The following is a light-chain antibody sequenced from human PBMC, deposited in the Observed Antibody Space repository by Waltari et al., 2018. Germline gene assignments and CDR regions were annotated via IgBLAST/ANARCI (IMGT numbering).Light chain of an antibody. J-gene: IGKJ5*01. CDR2: DAS. V-gene: IGKV1-13*02. CDR3: QHYTRYSIT. Sequence: AIHLTQSPSSLSASVGDRVTITCRASQDISSALAWYQQKPGKAPKLLIYDASSLESGVPSRFSGSGSGTDFTLTISSLQPEDFATYYCQHYTRYSITFGQGTRLEIK. CDR1: QDISSA.